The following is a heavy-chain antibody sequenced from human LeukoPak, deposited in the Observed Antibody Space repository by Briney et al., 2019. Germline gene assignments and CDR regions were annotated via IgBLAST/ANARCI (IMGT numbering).Heavy chain of an antibody. J-gene: IGHJ4*02. CDR1: GFTFSSFA. Sequence: GRSLRLSCAASGFTFSSFAMHWVRQAPGKGLEWVAVISLNGGDTNYAGSVKGRFTISRDNSKNTLHLQMNSLRAEGTAVYYCARDPTTRSNRAQFYSDYWGQGTLVIVSS. CDR3: ARDPTTRSNRAQFYSDY. V-gene: IGHV3-30*04. D-gene: IGHD4-17*01. CDR2: ISLNGGDT.